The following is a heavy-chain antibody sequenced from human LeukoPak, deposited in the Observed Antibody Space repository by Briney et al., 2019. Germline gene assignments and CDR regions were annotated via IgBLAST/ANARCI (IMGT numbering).Heavy chain of an antibody. Sequence: ASAKVSCKASGYTFTSYDINWVRQATGQGLEWMGWMNPNSGNTAYAQKFQGRVTMTRDTSINTAYMELSSLISEDTAVYYCAKTGSWTANWFDPWGQGTLVTVSS. CDR2: MNPNSGNT. V-gene: IGHV1-8*02. CDR3: AKTGSWTANWFDP. D-gene: IGHD6-13*01. J-gene: IGHJ5*02. CDR1: GYTFTSYD.